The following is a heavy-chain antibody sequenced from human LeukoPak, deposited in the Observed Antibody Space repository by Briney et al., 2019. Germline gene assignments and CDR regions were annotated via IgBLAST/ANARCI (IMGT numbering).Heavy chain of an antibody. J-gene: IGHJ5*02. CDR3: ARHKSYRDWFDP. V-gene: IGHV4-59*08. D-gene: IGHD1-26*01. Sequence: SETLSLTCTVSGGSISSYYWSWIRQPPGQGLEWIGYIYYSGSTNYNPSLKSRVTISVDTSKNQFSLKLASVTAADTAVYYCARHKSYRDWFDPWGQGTLVTVSS. CDR2: IYYSGST. CDR1: GGSISSYY.